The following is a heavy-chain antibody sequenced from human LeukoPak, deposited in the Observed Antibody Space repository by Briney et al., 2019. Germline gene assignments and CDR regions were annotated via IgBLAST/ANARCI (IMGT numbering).Heavy chain of an antibody. CDR1: GFTFDFYA. CDR2: ISWNSGNI. CDR3: AKDGNSGSYYYFDY. V-gene: IGHV3-9*01. J-gene: IGHJ4*02. D-gene: IGHD1-26*01. Sequence: PGGSLRLSCAASGFTFDFYAMHWVRQAPGKGLEGGSGISWNSGNIGYADSVKGRFTSSRDNAKNSLYLQMNSLRAEDTAVYYCAKDGNSGSYYYFDYWGQGTLVTVSS.